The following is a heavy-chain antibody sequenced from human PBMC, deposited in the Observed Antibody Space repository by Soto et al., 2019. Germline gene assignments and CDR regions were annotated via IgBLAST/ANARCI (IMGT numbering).Heavy chain of an antibody. Sequence: PGGSLRLSCAASGFTFSLYSMIWVRQAPGNGLEWVASITSSSSYIYYEDSLKGRFTISRDNAKNSLFLQLDSLRAEDTAVYFCVRARSTDSRPDYWGQGTLVTVSS. D-gene: IGHD3-22*01. CDR1: GFTFSLYS. CDR2: ITSSSSYI. J-gene: IGHJ4*02. CDR3: VRARSTDSRPDY. V-gene: IGHV3-21*01.